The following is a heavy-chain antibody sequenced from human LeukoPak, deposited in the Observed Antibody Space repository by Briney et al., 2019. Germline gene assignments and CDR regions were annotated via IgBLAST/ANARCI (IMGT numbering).Heavy chain of an antibody. D-gene: IGHD3-16*01. CDR2: ISSSGSTI. J-gene: IGHJ4*02. V-gene: IGHV3-48*03. Sequence: GGSLRLSCAASGFTFSSYEMYWVRQAPGKGLEWVSYISSSGSTIYYADSVKGRFTISRDNAKKSLYLQMNSLRAEDTAAYYCVSAYGGLLDHWGQGTLVTVSS. CDR1: GFTFSSYE. CDR3: VSAYGGLLDH.